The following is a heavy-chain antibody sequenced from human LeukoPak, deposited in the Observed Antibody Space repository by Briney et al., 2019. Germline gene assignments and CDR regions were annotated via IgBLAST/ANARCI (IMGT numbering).Heavy chain of an antibody. CDR1: GGSISSGGYF. D-gene: IGHD3-22*01. J-gene: IGHJ4*02. CDR3: ARLTDGSGYYWWYFNY. Sequence: SETLSLTCTVSGGSISSGGYFWSWIRQHPGKGLECIGHIYYSGSTYYNPSLKSRVTISADTSKNQFSLKLSSVTAADTAVYYCARLTDGSGYYWWYFNYWGQGTLVTVSS. CDR2: IYYSGST. V-gene: IGHV4-31*03.